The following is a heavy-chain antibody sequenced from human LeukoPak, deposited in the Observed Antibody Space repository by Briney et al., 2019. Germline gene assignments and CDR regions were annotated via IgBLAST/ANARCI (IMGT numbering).Heavy chain of an antibody. J-gene: IGHJ4*02. CDR1: GFTFSSYD. CDR2: IDTAGDT. Sequence: QPGGSLRLSCAASGFTFSSYDMHWVRQATGKGLEWVSAIDTAGDTYYPGSVKGRFTISRENAKNSLHLQMNSLRAGDTAVYYCAAGTAPSAFDYWGQGTLVTVSS. V-gene: IGHV3-13*01. CDR3: AAGTAPSAFDY.